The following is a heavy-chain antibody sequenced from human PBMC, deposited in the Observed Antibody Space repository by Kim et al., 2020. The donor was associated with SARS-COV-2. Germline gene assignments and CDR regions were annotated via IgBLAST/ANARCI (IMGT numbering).Heavy chain of an antibody. Sequence: SETLSLTCAVYGGSFSGYYWSWIRQPPGKGLEWIGEINHSGSTNYNPSLKSRVTISVDTSKNQFSLKLSSVTAADTAVYYCARIIAAAGSYYYYYGMDVWGQGTTVTVSS. J-gene: IGHJ6*02. D-gene: IGHD6-13*01. V-gene: IGHV4-34*01. CDR3: ARIIAAAGSYYYYYGMDV. CDR2: INHSGST. CDR1: GGSFSGYY.